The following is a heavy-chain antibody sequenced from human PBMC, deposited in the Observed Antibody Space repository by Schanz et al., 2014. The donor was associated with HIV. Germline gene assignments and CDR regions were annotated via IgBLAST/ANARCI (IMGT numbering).Heavy chain of an antibody. V-gene: IGHV3-11*04. Sequence: QVQLVESGGGLVKPGGSLRLSCAASGFTFSDYYMSWIRQAPGKGLEWISYISTSGSTIYYADSVKGRFTISRDNAKNALYLQMNSLRGDDTAVYYCARRDTGTLYYYYHYGMDVWGQGTTVTVSS. CDR1: GFTFSDYY. J-gene: IGHJ6*02. CDR3: ARRDTGTLYYYYHYGMDV. CDR2: ISTSGSTI. D-gene: IGHD1-1*01.